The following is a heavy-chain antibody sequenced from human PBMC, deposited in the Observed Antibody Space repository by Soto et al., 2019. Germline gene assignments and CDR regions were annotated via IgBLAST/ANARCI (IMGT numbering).Heavy chain of an antibody. CDR2: FDPEEGEI. D-gene: IGHD3-16*01. Sequence: VKVSCKVAGHSLTDLSMHWVRQGPGRGLEWLGGFDPEEGEIIYAQNFQGRIRLTEDTSTDTALMELNSLKSEDTAIYYCATTRTTYVYDFDSWGQGTLVTVSS. V-gene: IGHV1-24*01. J-gene: IGHJ4*02. CDR1: GHSLTDLS. CDR3: ATTRTTYVYDFDS.